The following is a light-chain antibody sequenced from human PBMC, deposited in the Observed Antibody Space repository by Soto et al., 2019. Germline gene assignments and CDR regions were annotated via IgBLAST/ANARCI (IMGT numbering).Light chain of an antibody. J-gene: IGLJ3*02. V-gene: IGLV3-21*04. Sequence: SYELTQSPSVSVAPGKTARITCGGNNIGSKSVHWYQQKPGQAPVLVIYYDSDRPSGIPERFSGSNSGNTATLTISRVEAGDEADYYCQVWDSSRGVFGGGTKLTVL. CDR2: YDS. CDR1: NIGSKS. CDR3: QVWDSSRGV.